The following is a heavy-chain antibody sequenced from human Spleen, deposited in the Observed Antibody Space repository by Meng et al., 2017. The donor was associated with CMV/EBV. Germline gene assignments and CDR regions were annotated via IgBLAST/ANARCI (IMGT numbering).Heavy chain of an antibody. CDR1: GYTFTNYY. D-gene: IGHD2-2*02. V-gene: IGHV1-46*01. CDR2: INPSGGST. J-gene: IGHJ4*02. Sequence: ASVKVSCKASGYTFTNYYMHWVRQAPGQGLEWMGIINPSGGSTSYAQKFQGRVTMTRDTSTSTVYMELSSLRSEDTAVYYCAREYCSSTSCYNYFDYWGQGTLVTVSS. CDR3: AREYCSSTSCYNYFDY.